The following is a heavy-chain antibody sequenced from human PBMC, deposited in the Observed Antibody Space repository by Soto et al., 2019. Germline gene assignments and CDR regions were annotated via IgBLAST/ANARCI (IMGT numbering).Heavy chain of an antibody. CDR3: ARDQIPGVESGFDY. Sequence: GGSLRLSCAASGFTFSSYAMHWVRQAPGKGLEWVAVISYDGSNKYYADSVKGRFTISRDNSKNTLYLQMNSLRAEDTAVYYCARDQIPGVESGFDYWGQGTLVTVSS. J-gene: IGHJ4*02. CDR1: GFTFSSYA. CDR2: ISYDGSNK. V-gene: IGHV3-30-3*01. D-gene: IGHD3-3*01.